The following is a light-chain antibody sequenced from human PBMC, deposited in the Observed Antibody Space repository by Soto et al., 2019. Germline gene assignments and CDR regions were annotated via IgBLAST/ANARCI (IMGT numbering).Light chain of an antibody. CDR2: GAS. V-gene: IGKV3-20*01. CDR3: RHYYSIPLT. CDR1: QSVSNNY. Sequence: EIVLTQSPGTLSLSPGEGATFSCRASQSVSNNYLAWYQQKPGQAPRLLIYGASNRATGIPDRFSGSGSGTDFTLTISSLQAEDVAVYYCRHYYSIPLTFGGGTKVDIK. J-gene: IGKJ4*01.